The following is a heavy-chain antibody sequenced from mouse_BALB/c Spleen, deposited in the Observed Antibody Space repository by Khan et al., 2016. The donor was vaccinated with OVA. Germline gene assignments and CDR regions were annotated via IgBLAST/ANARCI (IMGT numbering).Heavy chain of an antibody. CDR1: GFNIKDTY. J-gene: IGHJ1*01. D-gene: IGHD2-3*01. V-gene: IGHV14-3*02. Sequence: EVELVESGAELVKPGASVKLSCTASGFNIKDTYLHWVKQRPEQGLEWIGRIAPANGNTQYDPKFQGKATITADTSSNTSYLQLNSLTSEDTAVYYCARPSYDPLDFEVWGAGTTVTVSS. CDR3: ARPSYDPLDFEV. CDR2: IAPANGNT.